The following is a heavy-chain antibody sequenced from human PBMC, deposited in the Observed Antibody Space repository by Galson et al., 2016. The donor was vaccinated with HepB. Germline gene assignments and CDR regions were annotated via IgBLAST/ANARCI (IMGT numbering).Heavy chain of an antibody. J-gene: IGHJ4*02. V-gene: IGHV4-31*03. CDR1: GGSISSGDYY. D-gene: IGHD5/OR15-5a*01. CDR2: IYYRGNT. Sequence: TLSLTCTVSGGSISSGDYYWNWIRQHPGKGLEWIGDIYYRGNTYYNPSLQSRAAISVDTSKNQFSLKLSSVTAADTAVYYCARERAESTLTDYFDYWGQGTLVTVSS. CDR3: ARERAESTLTDYFDY.